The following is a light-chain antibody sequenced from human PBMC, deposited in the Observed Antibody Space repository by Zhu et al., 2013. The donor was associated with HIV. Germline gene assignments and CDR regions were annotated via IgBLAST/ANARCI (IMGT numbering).Light chain of an antibody. V-gene: IGKV1-6*01. CDR1: QAIRND. CDR3: QNYYSAPXT. CDR2: AAS. J-gene: IGKJ1*01. Sequence: AIQMTQSPSSLSASVGDRVTITCRAGQAIRNDLGWYQQKPGKAPKLLIYAASSLQSGVPSRFSGRTSGADFILTISSLQPEDVATYYCQNYYSAPXTFGAGTKGGNQT.